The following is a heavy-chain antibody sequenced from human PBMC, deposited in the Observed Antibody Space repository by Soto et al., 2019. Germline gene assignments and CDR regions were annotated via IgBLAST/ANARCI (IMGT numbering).Heavy chain of an antibody. CDR3: ARNYYGSRTYHTYFDS. J-gene: IGHJ4*02. CDR2: IFYSGST. Sequence: SETLSLTCTVSGGSISRSSYYWGWIRQPPGKGLEWIGSIFYSGSTNYNPSLKSRLTISIDTSKNQFSLRLSSVTAADTAMYYCARNYYGSRTYHTYFDSWGPGTLVTVSS. V-gene: IGHV4-39*07. CDR1: GGSISRSSYY. D-gene: IGHD3-10*01.